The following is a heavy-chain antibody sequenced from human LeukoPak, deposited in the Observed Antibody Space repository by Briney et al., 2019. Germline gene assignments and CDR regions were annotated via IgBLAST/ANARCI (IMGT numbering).Heavy chain of an antibody. V-gene: IGHV1-2*02. J-gene: IGHJ4*02. CDR1: GYTFTGYY. CDR2: INPNSGST. D-gene: IGHD1-14*01. CDR3: ARGIEAVTRVPFDY. Sequence: ASVKVSCKASGYTFTGYYMHWVRQAPGQGLEWMGWINPNSGSTNYAQKFQGRVTMTRDTSISTAYMELSRLRYDDTAVYYCARGIEAVTRVPFDYWGQGTLVTVSS.